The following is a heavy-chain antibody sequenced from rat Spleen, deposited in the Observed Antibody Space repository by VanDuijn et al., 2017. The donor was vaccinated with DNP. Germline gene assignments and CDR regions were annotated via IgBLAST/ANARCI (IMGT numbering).Heavy chain of an antibody. CDR1: GFTFSDYD. J-gene: IGHJ2*01. Sequence: EVQLVESGGNLVQVGRSLKLSCEASGFTFSDYDMVWVRQAPTKGLEWVASITNGGSSTYYGDSVKGRFTVSRDNARSTLYLQIDSLRSEDTATYYCARWIRALDYWGQGVMVTVSS. CDR3: ARWIRALDY. V-gene: IGHV5-22*01. CDR2: ITNGGSST. D-gene: IGHD4-1*01.